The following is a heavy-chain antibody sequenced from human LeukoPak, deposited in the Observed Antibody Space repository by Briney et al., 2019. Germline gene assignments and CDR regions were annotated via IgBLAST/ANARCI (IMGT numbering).Heavy chain of an antibody. CDR2: ISYDGSNK. D-gene: IGHD5-12*01. Sequence: GRSLRLSCAASGFTFSSYAMHWVRQAPGKGLEWVAVISYDGSNKYYADSVKGRFTISRDNSKNTLYLQMNSLRAEDTAVYYCAIPVDNVGYWGQGTLVTVSS. CDR3: AIPVDNVGY. V-gene: IGHV3-30-3*01. CDR1: GFTFSSYA. J-gene: IGHJ4*02.